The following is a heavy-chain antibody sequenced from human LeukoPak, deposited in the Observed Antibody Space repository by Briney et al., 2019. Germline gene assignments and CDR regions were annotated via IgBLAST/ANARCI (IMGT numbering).Heavy chain of an antibody. J-gene: IGHJ4*02. Sequence: PGGSLRLSCAASGFTFSSYAMHWVRQAPGKGLEWVAVISYDGSNKYYADSVKGRFTISRDNSKNTLYLQMNSLRAEDTAVYYCARGMVYYDSSGYYTGDYWGQGTLVTVSS. V-gene: IGHV3-30-3*01. CDR3: ARGMVYYDSSGYYTGDY. CDR1: GFTFSSYA. D-gene: IGHD3-22*01. CDR2: ISYDGSNK.